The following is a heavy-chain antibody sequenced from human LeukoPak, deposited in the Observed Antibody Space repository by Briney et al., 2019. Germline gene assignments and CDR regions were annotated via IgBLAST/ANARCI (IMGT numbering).Heavy chain of an antibody. Sequence: ASVRVSCKASGDTFTSYDINWVRQATGQGLEWMGWMNPKNGNTVYAQKFQGRVTMTRNTSISTAYMELSSLRSEDTAVYYCARGVRIVRGVLYYYYMDVWGKGTTVTISS. CDR3: ARGVRIVRGVLYYYYMDV. V-gene: IGHV1-8*01. D-gene: IGHD3-10*01. CDR2: MNPKNGNT. J-gene: IGHJ6*03. CDR1: GDTFTSYD.